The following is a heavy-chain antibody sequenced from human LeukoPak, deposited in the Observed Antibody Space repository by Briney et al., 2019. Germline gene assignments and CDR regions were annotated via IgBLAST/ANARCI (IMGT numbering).Heavy chain of an antibody. CDR1: GFTFSSYS. Sequence: GGSLRLSCAASGFTFSSYSVNWVRQAPGKGLEWVSSISSSSSYIYYADSVKGRFTISRDNAKNSLYLQMNSLRAEDTAVYYCARGSYNDAFDIWGQGTMVTVSS. J-gene: IGHJ3*02. V-gene: IGHV3-21*01. D-gene: IGHD1-26*01. CDR3: ARGSYNDAFDI. CDR2: ISSSSSYI.